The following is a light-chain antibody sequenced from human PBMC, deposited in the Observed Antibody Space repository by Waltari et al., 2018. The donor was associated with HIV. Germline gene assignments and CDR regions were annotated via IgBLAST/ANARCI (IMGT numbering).Light chain of an antibody. CDR1: SSDMSTYNR. V-gene: IGLV2-14*01. CDR3: ISYTTTNYYV. Sequence: QSAPTQPASVSGSPGQSITISCTASSSDMSTYNRVSWYQQFPGKAPKLIIYEVGNRPSGVSTRFSGSKSGNTASLTISGLQAEDEADYYCISYTTTNYYVFGPGTWVTVL. CDR2: EVG. J-gene: IGLJ1*01.